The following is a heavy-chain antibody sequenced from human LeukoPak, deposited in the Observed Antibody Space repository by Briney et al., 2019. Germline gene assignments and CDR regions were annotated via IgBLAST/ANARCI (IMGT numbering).Heavy chain of an antibody. D-gene: IGHD4-23*01. Sequence: ASVKVSCKASGYTFTGYFMQWVRQAPGQGLEWMGWINPNSGGTKYAQKFQGRVTMTRDKSITTAYMELSRLTSDDTAVYYCARGRGAATTVVAATLDDYWGQGTLVTVS. V-gene: IGHV1-2*02. J-gene: IGHJ4*02. CDR2: INPNSGGT. CDR1: GYTFTGYF. CDR3: ARGRGAATTVVAATLDDY.